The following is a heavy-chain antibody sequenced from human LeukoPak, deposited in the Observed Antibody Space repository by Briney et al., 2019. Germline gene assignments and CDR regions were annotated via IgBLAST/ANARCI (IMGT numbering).Heavy chain of an antibody. Sequence: ASVKVSCKASGYTFSSYVITWVRQAPGQGLEWMGWINSYNGNTQYAPKFKGRVTTTIDTSTSTAYMELRSLGSDDTAVYYCARRGNWNDFDYWGQGTLVIVSS. J-gene: IGHJ4*02. CDR2: INSYNGNT. V-gene: IGHV1-18*01. CDR1: GYTFSSYV. CDR3: ARRGNWNDFDY. D-gene: IGHD1-20*01.